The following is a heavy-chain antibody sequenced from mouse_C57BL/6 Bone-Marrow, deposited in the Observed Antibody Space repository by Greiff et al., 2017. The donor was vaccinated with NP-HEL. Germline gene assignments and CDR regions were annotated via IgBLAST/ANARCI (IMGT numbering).Heavy chain of an antibody. V-gene: IGHV7-1*01. CDR2: SRNKANDYTT. Sequence: EVKVVESGGGLVQSGRSLRLSCATSGFTFSDFYMERVRQAPGKGLEWIAASRNKANDYTTEYSASVKGRFIVSRDTSQSILYLQMNALRAEDTAIYYCARDASWDYDAMDYWGQGTSVTVSS. CDR1: GFTFSDFY. J-gene: IGHJ4*01. CDR3: ARDASWDYDAMDY. D-gene: IGHD4-1*01.